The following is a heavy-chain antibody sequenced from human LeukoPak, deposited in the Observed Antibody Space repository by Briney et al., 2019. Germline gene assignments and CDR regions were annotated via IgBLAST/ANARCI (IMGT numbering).Heavy chain of an antibody. Sequence: TGGSLRLSCATSGFSVTDYPMNWVRQAPGKGLEWISNIRTTAEGAKYAYYADSVKGRVTISRDDGKNTLYLHMNSLRDDDTAVYYCATDQRYAFDYWGQGILVTVSS. CDR3: ATDQRYAFDY. V-gene: IGHV3-48*02. CDR2: IRTTAEGAKYA. J-gene: IGHJ4*02. CDR1: GFSVTDYP. D-gene: IGHD3-9*01.